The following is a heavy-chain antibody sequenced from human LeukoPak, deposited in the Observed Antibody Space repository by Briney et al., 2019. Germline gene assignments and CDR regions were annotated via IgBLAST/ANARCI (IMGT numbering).Heavy chain of an antibody. CDR2: IYHSGST. D-gene: IGHD3-10*01. CDR1: GGSISSGGYS. CDR3: ARGAGYYGSGSYYNVRGGPPDY. J-gene: IGHJ4*02. Sequence: PSQTLSLTCAVSGGSISSGGYSWSWIRQPPGKGLEWIGYIYHSGSTYYNPSLKSRVTISVDRSKNQFSLKLSSVTAADTAVYYCARGAGYYGSGSYYNVRGGPPDYWGQGTLVTVSS. V-gene: IGHV4-30-2*01.